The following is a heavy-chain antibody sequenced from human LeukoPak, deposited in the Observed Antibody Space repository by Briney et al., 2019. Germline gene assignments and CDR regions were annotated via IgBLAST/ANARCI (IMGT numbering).Heavy chain of an antibody. CDR3: ARENYDILTGHRMDV. D-gene: IGHD3-9*01. Sequence: GRSLRLSCAASGVTFSSYAMHWVRQAPGKGLEWVAVISYDGSNKYYADSVKGRFTISRDNSKNTLYLQMNSLRAEDTAVYYCARENYDILTGHRMDVWGQGTTVTVSS. CDR2: ISYDGSNK. CDR1: GVTFSSYA. J-gene: IGHJ6*02. V-gene: IGHV3-30-3*01.